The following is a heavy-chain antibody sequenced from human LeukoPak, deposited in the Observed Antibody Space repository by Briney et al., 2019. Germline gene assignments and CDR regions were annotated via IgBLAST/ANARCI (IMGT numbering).Heavy chain of an antibody. CDR2: IYYSGTT. CDR1: GGSIGSSSYY. CDR3: ARRRTAPVYYFDS. D-gene: IGHD4-17*01. V-gene: IGHV4-39*01. J-gene: IGHJ4*02. Sequence: PSETLSLTCTVSGGSIGSSSYYWGWIRQPPGKGLEWIGIIYYSGTTYYNPSLKSRVTISKDTPENQFSLKLSSVTAADTAVYYCARRRTAPVYYFDSWGQGTLVTVSS.